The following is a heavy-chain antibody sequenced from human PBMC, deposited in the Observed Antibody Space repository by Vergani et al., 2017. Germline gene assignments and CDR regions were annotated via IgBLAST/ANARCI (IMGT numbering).Heavy chain of an antibody. D-gene: IGHD2-2*01. Sequence: VHLVESGGGVVQPGGSLRLSCVASGFTFGSYSMNWVRQAPGKGLEWVSFISSSSSYRYYADSVKGRFTISRDNGEYSLLLQMNSLRPEDTAVYYCASGVPGYQLATQYFQHWGQGTLVTVSS. CDR3: ASGVPGYQLATQYFQH. J-gene: IGHJ1*01. CDR2: ISSSSSYR. CDR1: GFTFGSYS. V-gene: IGHV3-21*01.